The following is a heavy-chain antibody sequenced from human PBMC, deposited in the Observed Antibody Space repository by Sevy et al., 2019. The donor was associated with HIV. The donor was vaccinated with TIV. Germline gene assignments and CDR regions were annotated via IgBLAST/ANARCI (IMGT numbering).Heavy chain of an antibody. V-gene: IGHV3-9*01. CDR3: AKLSGLYYDSSGYHGDGGYFQH. CDR1: GFTFDDYA. CDR2: ISWNSGSI. J-gene: IGHJ1*01. D-gene: IGHD3-22*01. Sequence: GGSLRLSCAASGFTFDDYAMHWVRQAPGKGLEWVSGISWNSGSIGYTDSVKGRFTISRDNAKNSLYPQMNSLRAEDTALYYCAKLSGLYYDSSGYHGDGGYFQHWGHGTLVTVSS.